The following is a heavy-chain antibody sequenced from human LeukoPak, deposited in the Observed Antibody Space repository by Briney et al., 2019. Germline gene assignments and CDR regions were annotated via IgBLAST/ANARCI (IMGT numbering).Heavy chain of an antibody. CDR3: ARRGPGYYVSAFDI. CDR2: INHNGST. CDR1: GGSFSGYY. D-gene: IGHD3-22*01. J-gene: IGHJ3*02. V-gene: IGHV4-34*01. Sequence: SETLSLTCAVYGGSFSGYYWSWIRQPPGKGLEWIGEINHNGSTNYNPSLKSRVTISVDTSKNQFPLKLSSVTAADTAVYYCARRGPGYYVSAFDIWGQGTMVTVSS.